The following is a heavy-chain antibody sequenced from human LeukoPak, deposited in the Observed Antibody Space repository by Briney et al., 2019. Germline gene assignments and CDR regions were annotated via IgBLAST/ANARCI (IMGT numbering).Heavy chain of an antibody. J-gene: IGHJ5*02. D-gene: IGHD3-10*01. CDR2: ISSSSSTI. Sequence: GGSLRLSCAAFGFTFSSYGMTWVRQAPGKGLEWVSYISSSSSTIYYADSVKGRFTISRDNAKNSLYLQLNSLRAEDTALYYCAKVDYYGSGSYENTWGQGTLVTVSS. CDR3: AKVDYYGSGSYENT. CDR1: GFTFSSYG. V-gene: IGHV3-48*01.